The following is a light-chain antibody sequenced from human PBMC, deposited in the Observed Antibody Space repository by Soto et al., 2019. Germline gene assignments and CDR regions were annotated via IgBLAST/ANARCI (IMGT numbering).Light chain of an antibody. CDR2: DAS. Sequence: DIQMAQFPSCLSASLGERVTVSWQSSQDIDQVLNWFQQKPGKAPKLLIYDASNLETGVPSRFSGSGSGTDFTLTISSLRPEDIATYYCQQYLNVPLTFGQGTRLEIK. CDR1: QDIDQV. V-gene: IGKV1-33*01. J-gene: IGKJ5*01. CDR3: QQYLNVPLT.